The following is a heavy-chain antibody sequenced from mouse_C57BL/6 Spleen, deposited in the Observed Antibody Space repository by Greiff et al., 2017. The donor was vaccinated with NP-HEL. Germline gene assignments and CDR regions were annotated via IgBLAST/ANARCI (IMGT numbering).Heavy chain of an antibody. CDR2: ISSGSSTI. CDR3: ARGDYRFAY. Sequence: DVKLVESGGGLVKPGGSLKLSCAASGFTFSDYGMHWVRQAPEKGLEWVAYISSGSSTIYYADTVKGRFTISRDNAKNTLFLQMTSLRSEDTAMYYCARGDYRFAYWGQGTLVTVSA. D-gene: IGHD2-4*01. CDR1: GFTFSDYG. V-gene: IGHV5-17*01. J-gene: IGHJ3*01.